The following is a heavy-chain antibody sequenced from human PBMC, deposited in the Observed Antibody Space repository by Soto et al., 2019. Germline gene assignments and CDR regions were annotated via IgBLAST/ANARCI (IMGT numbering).Heavy chain of an antibody. CDR1: GGSFSGYY. Sequence: SETLSLTCAVYGGSFSGYYWSWIRQHPGKGLEWIGEINHSGSTNYNPSLKSRVTISVDTSKNQFSLKLSSVTAADTAVYYCARVGYYYYDSSGYFDYWGQGTLVTVSS. J-gene: IGHJ4*02. D-gene: IGHD3-22*01. CDR2: INHSGST. CDR3: ARVGYYYYDSSGYFDY. V-gene: IGHV4-34*01.